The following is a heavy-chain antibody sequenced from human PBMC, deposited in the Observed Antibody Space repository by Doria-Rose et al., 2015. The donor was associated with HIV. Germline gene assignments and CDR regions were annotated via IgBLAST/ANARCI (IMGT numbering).Heavy chain of an antibody. CDR1: GYAFTGYF. CDR3: ARGDVMVTARN. J-gene: IGHJ1*01. CDR2: IDPNSGDT. V-gene: IGHV1-2*06. Sequence: SVRVSCEASGYAFTGYFIHWVRQAPGQGLEWMGHIDPNSGDTKHAQKFHDRVTMTRDTSLTTAYMDLSRLRSDDTAIYYCARGDVMVTARNWGQGTLVTVSS. D-gene: IGHD2-21*02.